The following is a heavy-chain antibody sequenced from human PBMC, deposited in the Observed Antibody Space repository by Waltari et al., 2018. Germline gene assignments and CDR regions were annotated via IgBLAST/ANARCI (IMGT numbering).Heavy chain of an antibody. V-gene: IGHV3-30*18. D-gene: IGHD3-3*01. CDR1: GFTFSSYG. CDR3: AKVQDTDLYYFEN. J-gene: IGHJ4*02. Sequence: QVQLVESGGGVVQPGRSLRLSCTASGFTFSSYGMHWVRQAPGKGLEWVAVISYDASNKFYGDSVKGRFTIARDNSKNTLYLQMHSLRAEDTAVYYCAKVQDTDLYYFENWGQGTLVTVSS. CDR2: ISYDASNK.